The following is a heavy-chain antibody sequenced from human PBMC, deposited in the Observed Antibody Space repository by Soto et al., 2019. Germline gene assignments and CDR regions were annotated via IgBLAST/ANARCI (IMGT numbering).Heavy chain of an antibody. J-gene: IGHJ4*02. CDR2: ISYRGDNK. CDR3: AKSCHGSSWCGLEADF. CDR1: GFIFSDYA. D-gene: IGHD6-13*01. Sequence: QVQLVESGGGVVQPGRSLRLSCAASGFIFSDYAMHWVRQAPGKGLEWMAVISYRGDNKYYADSVRGRFAISRDNMKSTMDLQMHSLNTEDTAMYHCAKSCHGSSWCGLEADFWGQGTLVTVSS. V-gene: IGHV3-30-3*02.